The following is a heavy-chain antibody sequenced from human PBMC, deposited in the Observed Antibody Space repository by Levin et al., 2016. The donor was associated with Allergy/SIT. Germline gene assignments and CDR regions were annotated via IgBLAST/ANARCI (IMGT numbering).Heavy chain of an antibody. D-gene: IGHD6-13*01. V-gene: IGHV3-48*02. CDR3: ARDSSGYSSSWYGENWFDP. CDR1: GFTFSSYS. J-gene: IGHJ5*02. Sequence: GESLKISCAASGFTFSSYSMNWVRQAPGKGLEWVSYISSSSSTIYYADSVKGRFTISRDNAKNSLYLQMNSLRDEDTAVYYCARDSSGYSSSWYGENWFDPWGQGTLVTVSS. CDR2: ISSSSSTI.